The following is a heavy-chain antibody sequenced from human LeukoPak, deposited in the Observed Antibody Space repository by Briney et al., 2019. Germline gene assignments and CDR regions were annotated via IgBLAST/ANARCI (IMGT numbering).Heavy chain of an antibody. CDR3: AKESDFWSGSPNWFDP. CDR2: ISGSGGST. J-gene: IGHJ5*02. D-gene: IGHD3-3*01. V-gene: IGHV3-23*01. Sequence: PGASLRLSCAASGFTFSSYAMSWVRQAPGKGLEWVSAISGSGGSTYYADSVKGRFTISRDNSKNTLYLQMNSLRAEDTAVYYCAKESDFWSGSPNWFDPWGQGTLVTVSS. CDR1: GFTFSSYA.